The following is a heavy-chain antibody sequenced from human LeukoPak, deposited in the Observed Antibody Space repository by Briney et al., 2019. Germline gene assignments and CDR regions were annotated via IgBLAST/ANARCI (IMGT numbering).Heavy chain of an antibody. Sequence: GGSLRLSCAASGFTLSDYPMTWVRQAPGKGLQWVSLFDRGSLDTYYADSVRGRFTVSRDNDKNTLYLQMNSLRAEDTAVYYCARRGYESSGPKYYFDHWGQGILVAVSS. CDR3: ARRGYESSGPKYYFDH. D-gene: IGHD3-22*01. CDR1: GFTLSDYP. J-gene: IGHJ4*02. V-gene: IGHV3-23*01. CDR2: FDRGSLDT.